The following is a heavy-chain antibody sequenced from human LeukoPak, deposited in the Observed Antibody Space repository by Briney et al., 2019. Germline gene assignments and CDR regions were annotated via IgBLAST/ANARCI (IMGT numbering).Heavy chain of an antibody. V-gene: IGHV4-31*11. D-gene: IGHD3-22*01. Sequence: SETLSLTCAVSGGSINRNVYSWTWFRQHPGKGLEWIGNIHYSGSTYNNPSLRSRVTMSIDTSKKQFSLKLSSVTAADTAVYYCAKWDYDSSGIRYFDLWGRGTLVTVSS. CDR1: GGSINRNVYS. CDR3: AKWDYDSSGIRYFDL. J-gene: IGHJ2*01. CDR2: IHYSGST.